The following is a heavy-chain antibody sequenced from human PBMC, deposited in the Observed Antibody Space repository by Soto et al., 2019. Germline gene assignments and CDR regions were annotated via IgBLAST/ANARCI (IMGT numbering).Heavy chain of an antibody. CDR3: VSVRGYGHASVPYS. V-gene: IGHV3-30*03. D-gene: IGHD3-10*01. CDR2: ISYDGSLQ. Sequence: QAQLVESGGGVVQPGRSLRLSCAASGFAFSSYGMHWVRQAPGTGLEWVAVISYDGSLQHYADSVKGRFTISRDNSKNMVLLQMSSLRAEDTAVYYCVSVRGYGHASVPYSWGQVTLVSVSS. CDR1: GFAFSSYG. J-gene: IGHJ4*02.